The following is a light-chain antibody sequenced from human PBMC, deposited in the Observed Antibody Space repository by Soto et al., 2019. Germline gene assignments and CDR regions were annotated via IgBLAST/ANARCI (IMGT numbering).Light chain of an antibody. V-gene: IGKV1-39*01. CDR1: QSISSY. J-gene: IGKJ2*01. Sequence: DIQMTQSPSSLSASVGDRVTITCRASQSISSYLNWYQQKPGKAPKLLIYAASSLQSGVPSRFSGSGSGTDFTLTIISLQPEDFATYYCQQSYNTPRTFGQGTKVDIK. CDR3: QQSYNTPRT. CDR2: AAS.